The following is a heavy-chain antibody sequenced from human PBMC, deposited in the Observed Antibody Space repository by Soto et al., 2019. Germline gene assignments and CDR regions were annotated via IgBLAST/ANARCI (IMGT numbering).Heavy chain of an antibody. V-gene: IGHV1-2*02. Sequence: QVQLVQSGADVKKPGASVKVSCKASGYTFRGSFMHWLRQAPGQGLEWMGWMNPNSGGTDYAQNMQGRVSMAGDTAIRTVYMELRRLRSDDTAIYYCARGYNSSSWRVFEYRGQGTLVTVSS. CDR1: GYTFRGSF. CDR2: MNPNSGGT. D-gene: IGHD6-13*01. J-gene: IGHJ4*02. CDR3: ARGYNSSSWRVFEY.